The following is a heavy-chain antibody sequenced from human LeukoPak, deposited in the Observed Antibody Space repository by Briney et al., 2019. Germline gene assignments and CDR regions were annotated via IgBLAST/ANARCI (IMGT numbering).Heavy chain of an antibody. CDR3: ARHSATSAYPFFDY. CDR1: GGSLGSSDYS. J-gene: IGHJ4*02. V-gene: IGHV4-39*01. CDR2: LYNAGST. Sequence: PPETPSLTCTVSGGSLGSSDYSWGSVRQPPGKALEWSGNLYNAGSTYYNPSLKRGLTLSAYTSKNQFSLRLTSVTPADPPVYNYARHSATSAYPFFDYWGQGSLVTVSS. D-gene: IGHD3-10*01.